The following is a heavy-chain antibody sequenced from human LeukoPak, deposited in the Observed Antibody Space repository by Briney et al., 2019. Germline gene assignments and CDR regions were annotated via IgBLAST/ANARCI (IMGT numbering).Heavy chain of an antibody. V-gene: IGHV3-9*01. CDR3: ASPNPRIAARPYYYYYMDV. J-gene: IGHJ6*03. CDR2: ISWNSGSI. CDR1: GFTFDDYA. D-gene: IGHD6-6*01. Sequence: GGSLRLSCAASGFTFDDYAMHWVRQAPGKGLEWASGISWNSGSIGYADSVKGRFTISRDNAKNSLYLQMNSLRAEDTAVYYCASPNPRIAARPYYYYYMDVWGKGTTVTVSS.